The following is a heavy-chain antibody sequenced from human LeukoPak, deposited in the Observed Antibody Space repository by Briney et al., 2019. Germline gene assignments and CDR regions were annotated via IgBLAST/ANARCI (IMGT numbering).Heavy chain of an antibody. Sequence: SETLSLTCTVSGGSISSYYWSWIRQPPGKGLEWIGYIYYSGSTNYNPSLKSRVTTSVDTSKNQFSLKLSSVTAADTAVYYCARVDYYDSSGYYPPSYYFDYWGQGTLVTVSS. CDR2: IYYSGST. CDR1: GGSISSYY. V-gene: IGHV4-59*01. D-gene: IGHD3-22*01. J-gene: IGHJ4*02. CDR3: ARVDYYDSSGYYPPSYYFDY.